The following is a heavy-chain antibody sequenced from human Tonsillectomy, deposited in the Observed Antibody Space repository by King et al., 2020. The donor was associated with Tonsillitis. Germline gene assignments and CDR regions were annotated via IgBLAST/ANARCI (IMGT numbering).Heavy chain of an antibody. V-gene: IGHV4-59*08. CDR1: GGSITDHY. CDR3: ARCEFLDPSWFDS. D-gene: IGHD2-21*01. CDR2: IFHTGIT. J-gene: IGHJ5*01. Sequence: VQLQESGPGLVKPSKTLSLTCTVSGGSITDHYWNWIRQSPEKGLEWIGYIFHTGITNYNPSLRSRVSMSMDTSKNHFSLSLTSVTAADSAVYYCARCEFLDPSWFDSWGQGTLVTVSS.